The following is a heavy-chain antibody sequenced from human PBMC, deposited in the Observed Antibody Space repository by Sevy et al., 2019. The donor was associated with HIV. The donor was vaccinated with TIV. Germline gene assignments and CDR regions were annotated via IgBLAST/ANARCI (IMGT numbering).Heavy chain of an antibody. CDR2: LNGSGGRT. J-gene: IGHJ3*02. V-gene: IGHV3-23*01. CDR3: AKDTDSGSYLNDAFDI. CDR1: GFTFSSFA. Sequence: GGSLRLSCAASGFTFSSFAMSWVRQTPGKGLEWVSGLNGSGGRTYYPYSVKGRFTISRDNSKNPLYLQMNSLRAEDTAVYYCAKDTDSGSYLNDAFDIWGQGTMVTVSS. D-gene: IGHD1-26*01.